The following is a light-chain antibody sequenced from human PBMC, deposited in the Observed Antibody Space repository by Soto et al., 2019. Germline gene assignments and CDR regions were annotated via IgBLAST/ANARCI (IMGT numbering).Light chain of an antibody. J-gene: IGLJ3*02. Sequence: QSVLTQSPSASASLGASVKLTCTLSRGHSNFAIAWHQQLAEKGPRYLMKISSDGNHIKGDGIPDRFSGSSSGAERYLTISSLQSEDEADYYCQAWDTGIRVFGGGTKLTVL. CDR1: RGHSNFA. CDR3: QAWDTGIRV. V-gene: IGLV4-69*01. CDR2: ISSDGNH.